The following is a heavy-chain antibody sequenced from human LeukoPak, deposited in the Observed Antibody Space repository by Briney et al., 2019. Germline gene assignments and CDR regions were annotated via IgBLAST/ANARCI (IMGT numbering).Heavy chain of an antibody. J-gene: IGHJ4*02. CDR2: ISYDGSNK. CDR1: GFTFSSYA. V-gene: IGHV3-30-3*01. CDR3: ARDRSSYEYYFDY. Sequence: PGGSLRLSCAAPGFTFSSYAMHWVRQAPGKGLEWVAVISYDGSNKYYADSVKGRFTVSRDNSKNTLYLQMNSLRAEDTAVYYCARDRSSYEYYFDYWGQGTLVTVSS. D-gene: IGHD5-12*01.